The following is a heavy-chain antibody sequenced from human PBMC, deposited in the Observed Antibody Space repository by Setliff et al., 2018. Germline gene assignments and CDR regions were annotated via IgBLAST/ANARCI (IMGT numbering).Heavy chain of an antibody. CDR2: IFHSGRT. D-gene: IGHD5-18*01. J-gene: IGHJ3*02. CDR3: AKDVGDGYGVDAYASGGFDI. CDR1: GYSISTSYY. Sequence: SETLSLTCGVSGYSISTSYYWGWIRQTPGKGPEWIGSIFHSGRTYYNPSLKSRVTMSLDTSKSQFSLKLSSVTAADTAVYYCAKDVGDGYGVDAYASGGFDIWGQGTLVTVSS. V-gene: IGHV4-38-2*02.